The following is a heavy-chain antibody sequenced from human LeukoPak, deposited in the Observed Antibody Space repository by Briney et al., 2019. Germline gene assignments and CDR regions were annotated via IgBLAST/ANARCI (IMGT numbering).Heavy chain of an antibody. J-gene: IGHJ5*02. CDR1: GGSISSSSYY. CDR2: INHSGST. D-gene: IGHD6-13*01. CDR3: ARVASRQQA. V-gene: IGHV4-39*07. Sequence: PSETLSLTCTVSGGSISSSSYYWGWIRQPPGKGLEWIGEINHSGSTNYNPSLKSRVTISVDTSKNQFSLKLSSVTAADTAVYYCARVASRQQAWGQGTLVTVSS.